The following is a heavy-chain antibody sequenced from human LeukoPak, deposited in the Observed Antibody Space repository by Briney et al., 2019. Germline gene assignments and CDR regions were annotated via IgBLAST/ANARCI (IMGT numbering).Heavy chain of an antibody. J-gene: IGHJ3*02. CDR2: IDAGNGNT. CDR3: ARVMVAATRRQDAFDI. CDR1: GYTFTSYA. Sequence: ASVKVSCKASGYTFTSYAMHWVRQAPGQRLEWMGWIDAGNGNTGYSQKFQGRVTITRDTSASTAYMELSSLRSEDMAVYYCARVMVAATRRQDAFDIWGQGTMVTVSS. V-gene: IGHV1-3*01. D-gene: IGHD2-15*01.